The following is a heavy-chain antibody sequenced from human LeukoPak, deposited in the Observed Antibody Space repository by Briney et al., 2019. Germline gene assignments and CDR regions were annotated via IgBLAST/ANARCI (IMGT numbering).Heavy chain of an antibody. Sequence: PSETLSLTCTVPGGSISSYYSSWIRQPPGKGLERIAYIYYSGSTNYNRSLKSRVTISVDTSKNHFSLKLSSVTAADTAVYYCERHTLGTRYSSSWPFFDPWGQGTLVTVSS. CDR3: ERHTLGTRYSSSWPFFDP. D-gene: IGHD6-13*01. CDR1: GGSISSYY. J-gene: IGHJ5*02. V-gene: IGHV4-59*08. CDR2: IYYSGST.